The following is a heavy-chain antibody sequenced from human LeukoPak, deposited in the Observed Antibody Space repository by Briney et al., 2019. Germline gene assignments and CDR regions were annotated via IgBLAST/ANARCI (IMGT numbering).Heavy chain of an antibody. Sequence: PGGSLRLSCAASGFTFSSYWMSWVRQAPGKGLEWVANIKQDGSEKYYVDSVKGRFTISRDNAKNSLYLQMNSLRAEDTAVYYCARDPILTTAYYYYYGMDVWGQGTTVTVSS. V-gene: IGHV3-7*01. J-gene: IGHJ6*02. D-gene: IGHD4-17*01. CDR2: IKQDGSEK. CDR3: ARDPILTTAYYYYYGMDV. CDR1: GFTFSSYW.